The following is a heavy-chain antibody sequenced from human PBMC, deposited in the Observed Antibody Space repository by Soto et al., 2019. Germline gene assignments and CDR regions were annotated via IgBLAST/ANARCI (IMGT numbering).Heavy chain of an antibody. CDR2: VYNSGSS. CDR3: AREVGATYDAFDI. CDR1: GGSVSSGNYY. Sequence: QVQLQESGPGLVKPSETLSLTCNVSGGSVSSGNYYWSWIRQPPGKGLEWIWFVYNSGSSHYNPSLKSRVTISEDTSRTHFSLRLSSVTAADTAMYYCAREVGATYDAFDIWGQGTMVTVSS. J-gene: IGHJ3*02. V-gene: IGHV4-61*03. D-gene: IGHD1-26*01.